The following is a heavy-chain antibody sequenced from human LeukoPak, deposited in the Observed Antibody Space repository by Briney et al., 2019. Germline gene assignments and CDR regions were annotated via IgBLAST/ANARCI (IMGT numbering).Heavy chain of an antibody. Sequence: ASVKVSCKASGGTFSSYAINWVRQAPGQGLEWMGGIIPIFGTANYAQKLQGRVTMTTDTSTSTAYMELRSLRSDDTAVYYCARAEGAIFGVVIRDWFDPWGQGTLVTVSS. J-gene: IGHJ5*02. V-gene: IGHV1-69*05. D-gene: IGHD3-3*01. CDR2: IIPIFGTA. CDR3: ARAEGAIFGVVIRDWFDP. CDR1: GGTFSSYA.